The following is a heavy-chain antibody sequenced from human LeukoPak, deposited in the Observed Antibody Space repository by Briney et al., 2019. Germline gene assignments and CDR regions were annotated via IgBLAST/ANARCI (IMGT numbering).Heavy chain of an antibody. V-gene: IGHV3-7*01. CDR3: ARDSYPRPTPFDY. D-gene: IGHD2-2*02. CDR2: IKQDGSEK. CDR1: GFTFSSYW. Sequence: GGSLRLSCAASGFTFSSYWMSWVRQAPGKGLEWVANIKQDGSEKYYVDSVKGRFTISRDNAKNSLYLQMNSLRAEDTAVYYCARDSYPRPTPFDYWGQGTLVTVSS. J-gene: IGHJ4*02.